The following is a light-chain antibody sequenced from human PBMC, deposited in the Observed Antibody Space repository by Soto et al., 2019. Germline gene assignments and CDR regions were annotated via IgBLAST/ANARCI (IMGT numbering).Light chain of an antibody. V-gene: IGKV3-20*01. CDR3: EQFDDSVT. CDR1: HSVSRTY. CDR2: GAS. J-gene: IGKJ5*01. Sequence: EIVLTQSPGTLSLTPGERATLSCRASHSVSRTYLAWYQQKPGQAPRLLIYGASDRATGTPDRFSGSGSGTDFTLTISRLEPEDSAVYYCEQFDDSVTFGQGRRLE.